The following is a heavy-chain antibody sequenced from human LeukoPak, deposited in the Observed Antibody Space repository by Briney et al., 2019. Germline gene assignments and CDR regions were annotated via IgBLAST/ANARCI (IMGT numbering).Heavy chain of an antibody. J-gene: IGHJ5*02. D-gene: IGHD2-2*01. CDR2: IYYTGST. CDR3: ARGTLGYCSSTSCYARFRWFDP. CDR1: GGSIRSSSYY. V-gene: IGHV4-39*07. Sequence: PSETLSLTCNVSGGSIRSSSYYWGWIRQPPGKGLEWIGNIYYTGSTYYNPSLKSRVTISVDTSKNQFSLKLSSVTAADTAVYYCARGTLGYCSSTSCYARFRWFDPWGQGTLVTVSS.